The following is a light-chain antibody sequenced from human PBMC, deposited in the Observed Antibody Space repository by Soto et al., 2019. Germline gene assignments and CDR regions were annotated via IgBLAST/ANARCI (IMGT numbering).Light chain of an antibody. CDR3: QQYSSTSRS. J-gene: IGKJ2*01. CDR1: QSVSSSY. CDR2: GTG. V-gene: IGKV3-20*01. Sequence: EIVLTQSSRTLSLAPGQRATLSCRASQSVSSSYLAWYQHKRGQAPRLLMFGTGSRATGIPDRFSGTGSGTDFTLIINRLEPEDVAVYYCQQYSSTSRSFGQGTKVDIK.